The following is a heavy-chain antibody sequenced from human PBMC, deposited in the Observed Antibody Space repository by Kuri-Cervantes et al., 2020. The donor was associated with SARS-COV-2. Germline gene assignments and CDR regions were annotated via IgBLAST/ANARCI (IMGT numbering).Heavy chain of an antibody. CDR1: GYPISSGYN. CDR3: ARRTLDTAMVRGVRAPNDAFDI. CDR2: IYHTGTT. D-gene: IGHD5-18*01. Sequence: SETLSLTCGVSGYPISSGYNWGWIRQPPGKGLEWIGSIYHTGTTSYKSSLKSRVTISADTSKNQFSLKLSSVTAADTAVYYCARRTLDTAMVRGVRAPNDAFDIWGQGTMVTVSS. J-gene: IGHJ3*02. V-gene: IGHV4-38-2*01.